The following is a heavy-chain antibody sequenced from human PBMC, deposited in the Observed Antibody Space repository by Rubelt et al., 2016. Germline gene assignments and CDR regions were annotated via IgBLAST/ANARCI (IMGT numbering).Heavy chain of an antibody. CDR2: TYYRSKWYN. CDR3: AREGQLVPERIDY. Sequence: SPSRGLEWLGRTYYRSKWYNDYAVSVKSRITMNPDTSKNQFSLQLNSVTPEDTAVYYCAREGQLVPERIDYWGQGTLVTVSS. D-gene: IGHD6-13*01. J-gene: IGHJ4*02. V-gene: IGHV6-1*01.